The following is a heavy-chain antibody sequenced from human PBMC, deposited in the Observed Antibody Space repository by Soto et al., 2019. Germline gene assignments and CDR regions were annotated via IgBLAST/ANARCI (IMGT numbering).Heavy chain of an antibody. Sequence: PSETLSLTCTVSGGSISSGGYYWSWIRQHPGKGLEWIGYIYYSGSTYYNPSLKSRVTISVDTSKNQFSLKLSSVTAADTAVYYCARLAGGAHYFDYWGQGTLVTVS. J-gene: IGHJ4*02. CDR3: ARLAGGAHYFDY. D-gene: IGHD7-27*01. CDR2: IYYSGST. CDR1: GGSISSGGYY. V-gene: IGHV4-31*03.